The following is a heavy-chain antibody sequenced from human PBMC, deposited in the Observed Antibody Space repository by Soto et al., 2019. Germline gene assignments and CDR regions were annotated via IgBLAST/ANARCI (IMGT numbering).Heavy chain of an antibody. CDR2: IRVHNGNT. D-gene: IGHD3-10*01. V-gene: IGHV1-18*01. J-gene: IGHJ4*02. Sequence: QVHLVQSGVEVKKPGASVKVSCKASGYNFINYGITWVRQAPGQGLEWMGWIRVHNGNTNYAQNLQRRVTMTTDTSTSTAYMELRSLRSDDTAVYYCVRDLDGSGSYYTGYWGPGTLVTVSS. CDR3: VRDLDGSGSYYTGY. CDR1: GYNFINYG.